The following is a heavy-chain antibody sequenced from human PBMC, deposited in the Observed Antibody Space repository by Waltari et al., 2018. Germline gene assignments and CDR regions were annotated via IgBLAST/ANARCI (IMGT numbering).Heavy chain of an antibody. CDR2: ISSSSSYI. J-gene: IGHJ4*02. D-gene: IGHD2-8*01. V-gene: IGHV3-21*01. CDR3: ARDHLMGVSYYFDY. Sequence: GLEWVSSISSSSSYIYYADSVKGRFTLSRDNAKNSLYLQMNSLRAEDTAVYYCARDHLMGVSYYFDYWGQGPLVTVAA.